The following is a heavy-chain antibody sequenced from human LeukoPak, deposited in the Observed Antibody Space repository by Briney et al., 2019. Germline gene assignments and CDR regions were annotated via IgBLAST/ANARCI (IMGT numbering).Heavy chain of an antibody. V-gene: IGHV3-49*03. Sequence: PGRSLRLSCTASGFTFGDYAMSWFRQAPGKGLEWVGFIRSKAYGGTTEYAASVKGRFTISRDDSKSIAYLQMNSLKAEETAVYYCTQNLPLAARVYWGQGTLVTVSS. CDR1: GFTFGDYA. CDR2: IRSKAYGGTT. D-gene: IGHD6-6*01. J-gene: IGHJ4*02. CDR3: TQNLPLAARVY.